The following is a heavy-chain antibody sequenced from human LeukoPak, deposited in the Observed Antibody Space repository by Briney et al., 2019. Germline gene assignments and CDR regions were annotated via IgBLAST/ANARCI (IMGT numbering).Heavy chain of an antibody. Sequence: GRSLRLSCAASGFTFSSYAMHWVRQAPGKGLEWVAVISYDGSNKYYADSVKGRFTISRDNSKNTLYLQMNSLRAEDTAVYYCARESSTGGMDVWGQGTTVIVSS. CDR3: ARESSTGGMDV. CDR2: ISYDGSNK. V-gene: IGHV3-30-3*01. D-gene: IGHD2-2*01. CDR1: GFTFSSYA. J-gene: IGHJ6*02.